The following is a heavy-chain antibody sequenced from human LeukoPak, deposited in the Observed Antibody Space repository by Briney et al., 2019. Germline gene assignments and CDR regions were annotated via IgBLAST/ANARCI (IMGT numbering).Heavy chain of an antibody. D-gene: IGHD3-10*01. CDR2: ISSSSTYI. CDR1: GFTFSSYS. CDR3: ASSSRGALDC. J-gene: IGHJ4*02. Sequence: PGGSLRLSCAASGFTFSSYSMNWVRQAPGKGLEWVSSISSSSTYIYYADSVKGRFTISRDNAKNSLYLQMNSLRAEDTAVYYCASSSRGALDCWGQGTLVTVSS. V-gene: IGHV3-21*01.